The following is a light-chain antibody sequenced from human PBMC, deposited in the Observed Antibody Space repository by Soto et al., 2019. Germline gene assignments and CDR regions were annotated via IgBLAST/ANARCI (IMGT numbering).Light chain of an antibody. Sequence: EIVLTQSPGTLSLSPGERATLSCRASQSGSSSYLSWYQQKPGQAPRLLIYGASIRATGIPARFSGSGSRTDFSLTISRLEPEDFAVYYCQHYGSSPPYTFGQGTKLEIK. CDR2: GAS. CDR3: QHYGSSPPYT. J-gene: IGKJ2*01. V-gene: IGKV3-20*01. CDR1: QSGSSSY.